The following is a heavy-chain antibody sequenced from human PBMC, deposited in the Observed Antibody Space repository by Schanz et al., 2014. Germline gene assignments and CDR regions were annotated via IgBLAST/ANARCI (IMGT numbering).Heavy chain of an antibody. CDR3: ARPRFDYGEVDY. CDR2: IWNNGVTK. Sequence: QVQLLQFGGGVVQFGRSLRLSCVASGFTFSSYGIHWFRQPAGKGLEWVAVIWNNGVTKYYADSVRGRFTISRDRFQNTLYLRMSSLRAEDTAVYYCARPRFDYGEVDYWGQGTLVTVSS. J-gene: IGHJ4*02. D-gene: IGHD4-17*01. V-gene: IGHV3-33*01. CDR1: GFTFSSYG.